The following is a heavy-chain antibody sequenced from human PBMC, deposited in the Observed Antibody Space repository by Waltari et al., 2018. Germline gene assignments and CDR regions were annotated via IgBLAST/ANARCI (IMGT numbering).Heavy chain of an antibody. J-gene: IGHJ6*02. Sequence: QVQLPESGPGLVKPSETLSLTCTVSGCSISSYYWTWIRQPPGKGLEWIEYIYYSGSTNYNPSLKSRVTISVDTSKNQFSLKLSSVTAADTAVYYCAREPYGSGSYYYYGMDVWGQGTTVTVSS. V-gene: IGHV4-59*01. CDR1: GCSISSYY. D-gene: IGHD3-10*01. CDR2: IYYSGST. CDR3: AREPYGSGSYYYYGMDV.